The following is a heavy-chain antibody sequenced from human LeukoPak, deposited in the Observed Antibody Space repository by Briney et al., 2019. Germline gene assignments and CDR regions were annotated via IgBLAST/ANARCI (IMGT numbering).Heavy chain of an antibody. CDR1: GFTFSNYA. D-gene: IGHD2-8*01. J-gene: IGHJ6*03. V-gene: IGHV3-23*01. CDR3: AKDRCSNGIGCLYYYMDV. CDR2: ISGSGGST. Sequence: GGSLRLSCAASGFTFSNYAMSWVRQAPGKGLEWVSAISGSGGSTYYADSVKGRFTISRDNSKNTLYLQMNSLRAEDTAVYYCAKDRCSNGIGCLYYYMDVWGKGSTVTIYS.